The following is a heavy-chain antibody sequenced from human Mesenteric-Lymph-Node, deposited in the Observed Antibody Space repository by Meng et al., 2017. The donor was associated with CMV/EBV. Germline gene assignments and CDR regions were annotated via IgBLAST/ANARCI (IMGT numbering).Heavy chain of an antibody. CDR1: GFTFSSYA. J-gene: IGHJ5*02. CDR2: ISSSGSTI. V-gene: IGHV3-48*03. D-gene: IGHD1-7*01. Sequence: GESLKISCAASGFTFSSYAMSWVRQAPGKGLEWVSAISSSGSTIYYADSVKGRFTISRDNAKNSLYLQMNSLRAEDTAVYYCARGAITGTTDQLCDPWGQGTLVTVSS. CDR3: ARGAITGTTDQLCDP.